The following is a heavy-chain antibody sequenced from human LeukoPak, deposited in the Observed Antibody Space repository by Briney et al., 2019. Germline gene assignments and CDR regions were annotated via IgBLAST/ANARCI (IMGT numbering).Heavy chain of an antibody. J-gene: IGHJ4*02. V-gene: IGHV4-34*01. CDR3: ARARGDYDFWSGYYTGLLFDY. CDR2: INHSGST. Sequence: PSETLSLTCAVYGGSFSGYYWSWIRQPPGKGLEWIGEINHSGSTNYNPSLKSGVTISVDTSKNQFSLKLSSVTAADTAVYYCARARGDYDFWSGYYTGLLFDYWGQGTLVTVSS. D-gene: IGHD3-3*01. CDR1: GGSFSGYY.